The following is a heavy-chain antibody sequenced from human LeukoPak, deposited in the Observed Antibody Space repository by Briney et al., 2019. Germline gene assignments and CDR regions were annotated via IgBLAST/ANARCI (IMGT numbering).Heavy chain of an antibody. CDR1: GFTFRSYA. V-gene: IGHV3-23*01. CDR2: ISGGGGST. CDR3: ARDYGSGNYPDAFDI. J-gene: IGHJ3*02. Sequence: GGSLRLSCAGSGFTFRSYAMNWVRHAPGKGLEWVSLISGGGGSTHYADAVKGRFTISRDNSQNTVFLHMNRLRVEDTAVYYCARDYGSGNYPDAFDIWGQGTMVTVSS. D-gene: IGHD1-26*01.